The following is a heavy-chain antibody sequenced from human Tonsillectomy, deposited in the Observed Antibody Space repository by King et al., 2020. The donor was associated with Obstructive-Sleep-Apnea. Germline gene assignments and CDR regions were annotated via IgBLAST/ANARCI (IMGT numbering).Heavy chain of an antibody. CDR1: GGSFSGYD. CDR2: INHSGST. CDR3: ASSLGSYAFDI. V-gene: IGHV4-34*01. D-gene: IGHD1-26*01. J-gene: IGHJ3*02. Sequence: VQLQQWGAGLLKPSETLSLTCAVYGGSFSGYDWSWIRQPPGKGLEWIGEINHSGSTNYNPSLKSRVTISVETSKNQFSLKLSSVTAADTAVYYCASSLGSYAFDIWGQGTMVTVSS.